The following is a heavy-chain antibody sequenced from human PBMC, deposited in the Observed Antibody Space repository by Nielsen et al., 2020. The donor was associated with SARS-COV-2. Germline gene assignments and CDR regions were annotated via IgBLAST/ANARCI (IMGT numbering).Heavy chain of an antibody. V-gene: IGHV4-38-2*02. Sequence: SKTLSLTCTVSGYSISSGYYWGWIRQPPGKGLEWIATINHYGTTYYNPSLKSRVTISVDTSKNQFSLRLSSVTAADTAVYYCARDPWGVTLARKLIINSYYDYWGHGNLVTVSS. CDR3: ARDPWGVTLARKLIINSYYDY. D-gene: IGHD3-10*01. J-gene: IGHJ4*01. CDR1: GYSISSGYY. CDR2: INHYGTT.